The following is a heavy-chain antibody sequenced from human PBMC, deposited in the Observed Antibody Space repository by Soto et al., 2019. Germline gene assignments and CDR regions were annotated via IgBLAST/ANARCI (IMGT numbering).Heavy chain of an antibody. D-gene: IGHD4-4*01. CDR1: GYPFTSQY. J-gene: IGHJ5*02. CDR2: INPRDGKT. CDR3: AKGPNYLWFDP. V-gene: IGHV1-46*01. Sequence: AAVKFSCKASGYPFTSQYIHWVRHAPGQGFQWMGIINPRDGKTTYAQNFQGTITMTRDTSTSTLYLELNSLRAEDTAVYYCAKGPNYLWFDPWGQGTLVTAPQ.